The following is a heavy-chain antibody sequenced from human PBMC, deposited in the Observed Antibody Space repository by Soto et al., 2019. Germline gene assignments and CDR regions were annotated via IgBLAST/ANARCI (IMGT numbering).Heavy chain of an antibody. Sequence: ASVKVSCKASGYTFTSYAMHWVRQAPGQRLEWMGWINAGNGNTKYSQKFQGRVTITRDTSASTAYMELSSPRSEDTAVYYCAAGVGSSFYYYYGMDVWGQGTTVTVSS. CDR1: GYTFTSYA. CDR3: AAGVGSSFYYYYGMDV. J-gene: IGHJ6*02. CDR2: INAGNGNT. D-gene: IGHD3-10*01. V-gene: IGHV1-3*01.